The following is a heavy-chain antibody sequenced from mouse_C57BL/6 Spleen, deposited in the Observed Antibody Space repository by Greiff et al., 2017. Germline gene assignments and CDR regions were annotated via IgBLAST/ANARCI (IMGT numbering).Heavy chain of an antibody. Sequence: VHVKQSGPDLVKPGASVKISCKASGYSFTDYNMNWVQQRNGKSLEWIGVINPNNGTTSYDEKFKGKATLTVDQSSSTAYMQLNSLTSEDSAVYYCANLSYYYAMDYWGQGTSVTVSS. V-gene: IGHV1-39*01. D-gene: IGHD2-12*01. CDR2: INPNNGTT. CDR1: GYSFTDYN. CDR3: ANLSYYYAMDY. J-gene: IGHJ4*01.